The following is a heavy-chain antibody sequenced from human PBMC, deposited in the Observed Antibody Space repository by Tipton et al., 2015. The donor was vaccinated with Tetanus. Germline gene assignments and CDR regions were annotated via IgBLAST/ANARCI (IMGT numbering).Heavy chain of an antibody. J-gene: IGHJ3*02. CDR1: GYTFTSYY. CDR2: INPSGGST. V-gene: IGHV1-46*01. Sequence: QLVQSGAEVKKPGASVKVSCKASGYTFTSYYMHWVRQAPGQGLEWMGIINPSGGSTSYAQKFQGRVTMTRDTSTSTVYMELSSLRSEDTAVYYCATGIVGATTGPAFDIWGQGTMVTVSS. D-gene: IGHD1-26*01. CDR3: ATGIVGATTGPAFDI.